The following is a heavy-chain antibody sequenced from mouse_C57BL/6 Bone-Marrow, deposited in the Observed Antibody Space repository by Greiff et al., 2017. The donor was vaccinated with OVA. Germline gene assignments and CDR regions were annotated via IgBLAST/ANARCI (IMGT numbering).Heavy chain of an antibody. D-gene: IGHD1-1*01. CDR2: IDPETGGT. J-gene: IGHJ3*01. CDR1: GYTFTDYE. V-gene: IGHV1-15*01. Sequence: QVQLQQSGAELVRPGASVTLSCKASGYTFTDYEMHWVKQTPVHGLEWIGAIDPETGGTAYNQKFKGKAILTADKSSSTAYMELRSLTSEDSAVYYYTRDYCSSFPFAYWGQGTLVTVSA. CDR3: TRDYCSSFPFAY.